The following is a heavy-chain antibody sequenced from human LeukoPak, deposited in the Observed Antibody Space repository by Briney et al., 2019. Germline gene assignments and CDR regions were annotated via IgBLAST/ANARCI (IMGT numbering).Heavy chain of an antibody. D-gene: IGHD2-15*01. J-gene: IGHJ4*02. CDR2: IIPIFGTA. CDR1: GGTFSSYA. V-gene: IGHV1-69*05. CDR3: ARDFEDCSGGSCLYYFDY. Sequence: SSVKVSCKASGGTFSSYAISWVRQAPGQGLEWIGRIIPIFGTANYAQKFQGRVTITTDESTSTAYMELSSLRSEDTAVYYCARDFEDCSGGSCLYYFDYWGQGTLVTVSS.